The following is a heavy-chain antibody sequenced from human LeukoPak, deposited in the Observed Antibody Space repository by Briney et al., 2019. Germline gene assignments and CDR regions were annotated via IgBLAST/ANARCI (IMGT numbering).Heavy chain of an antibody. CDR3: ARVRSSAAPNQPIDY. J-gene: IGHJ4*02. D-gene: IGHD6-13*01. V-gene: IGHV1-18*01. CDR2: ISTYNGNT. Sequence: ASVKVSCKASGYTFTSYGISWVRQAPGQGLEWMGWISTYNGNTNYAQKLQGRVTVTTDTSTSTAYMELRSLRSDDTAVYYCARVRSSAAPNQPIDYWGQGTLVTVSS. CDR1: GYTFTSYG.